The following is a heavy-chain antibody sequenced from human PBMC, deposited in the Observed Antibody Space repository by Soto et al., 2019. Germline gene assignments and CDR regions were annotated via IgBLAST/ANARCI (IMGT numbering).Heavy chain of an antibody. CDR3: AGPSSRYCRGGSCYFNYSYYSMDV. J-gene: IGHJ6*03. V-gene: IGHV1-46*03. Sequence: ASVKVSCKASGYTFTSYYMHWVRQAPGQGLEWMGIINPSGGSTSYAQKFQGRVTMTRDTSTSTVYMELSSLRSEDTAVYYCAGPSSRYCRGGSCYFNYSYYSMDVWGKGTTVTVSS. CDR1: GYTFTSYY. D-gene: IGHD2-15*01. CDR2: INPSGGST.